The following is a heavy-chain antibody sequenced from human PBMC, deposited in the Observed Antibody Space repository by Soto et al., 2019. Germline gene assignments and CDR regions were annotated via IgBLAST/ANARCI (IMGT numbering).Heavy chain of an antibody. CDR1: GYPYTNYD. Sequence: SVKASCKASGYPYTNYDINWVRQATGQGLEWMGWMNPKSGNAGSAQKFQGRVTMTRDTAINTAYMELRSLTSEDTAVYFCARGQDYYDSSGYNDYCGQATPVTVPS. J-gene: IGHJ4*02. CDR2: MNPKSGNA. D-gene: IGHD3-22*01. CDR3: ARGQDYYDSSGYNDY. V-gene: IGHV1-8*01.